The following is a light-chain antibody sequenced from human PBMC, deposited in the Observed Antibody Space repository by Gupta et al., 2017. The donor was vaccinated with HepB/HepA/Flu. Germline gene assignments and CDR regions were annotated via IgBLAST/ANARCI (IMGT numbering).Light chain of an antibody. J-gene: IGLJ2*01. CDR2: HNN. V-gene: IGLV1-44*01. CDR1: SSNIGSTT. Sequence: SVLTQSSSASGTPGQTVTISCSGSSSNIGSTTVNWYQQLPGTAPKLLIYHNNKRPSGVPDRFSGSKSGTSASLAISGLQSEDEADYYCATWDDGRSRQVFGGGTTLTVL. CDR3: ATWDDGRSRQV.